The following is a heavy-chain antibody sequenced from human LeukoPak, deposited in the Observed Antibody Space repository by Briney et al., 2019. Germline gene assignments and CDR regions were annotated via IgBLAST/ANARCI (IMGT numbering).Heavy chain of an antibody. CDR1: GYTFTSYY. V-gene: IGHV1-46*01. Sequence: ASVKVSCKASGYTFTSYYMHWVRQAPGQGLEWMGIIYPSGGSTSYAQKFQGRVTMTRDMSTSTVYMELSSLRSEDTAVYYCARDAGIVGATNYYYYMDVWGKGTTVTVSS. J-gene: IGHJ6*03. D-gene: IGHD1-26*01. CDR2: IYPSGGST. CDR3: ARDAGIVGATNYYYYMDV.